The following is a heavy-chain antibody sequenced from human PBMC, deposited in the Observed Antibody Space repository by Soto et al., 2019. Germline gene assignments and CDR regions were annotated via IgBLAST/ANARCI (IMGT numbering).Heavy chain of an antibody. CDR2: ISSSSSTI. Sequence: EVQLVESGGGLVQPGGSLRLSCAASGFTFSSYSMNWVRQAPGKGLEWASYISSSSSTIYYADSVKGQFTISRDNAKNSLYLQMNSLRAEDTAVYYCAREADYVNWFDPWGQGTLVTVSS. CDR3: AREADYVNWFDP. CDR1: GFTFSSYS. J-gene: IGHJ5*02. D-gene: IGHD4-17*01. V-gene: IGHV3-48*01.